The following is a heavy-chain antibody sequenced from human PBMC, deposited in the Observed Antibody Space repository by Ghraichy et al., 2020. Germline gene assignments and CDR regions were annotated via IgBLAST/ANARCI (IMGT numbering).Heavy chain of an antibody. CDR3: ARGHGPGSYLIDY. J-gene: IGHJ4*02. Sequence: ASVKVSCKASGYTFTGFAIHWVRQAPGQRLEWMGLINADNFNTKYSQNFQGRVTIARDTSASTASMELSSLRSDDTAVYYCARGHGPGSYLIDYWGQGTLVTVSS. CDR1: GYTFTGFA. CDR2: INADNFNT. V-gene: IGHV1-3*01. D-gene: IGHD2-15*01.